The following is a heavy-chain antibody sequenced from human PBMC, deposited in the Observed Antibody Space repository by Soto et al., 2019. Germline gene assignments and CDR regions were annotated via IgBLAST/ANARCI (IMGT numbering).Heavy chain of an antibody. J-gene: IGHJ5*02. CDR3: ARSIVVVPAAEMDGWFDP. CDR2: INPNSGGT. CDR1: GYTFTGYY. D-gene: IGHD2-2*01. Sequence: ASVKVSCKASGYTFTGYYMHWVRQAPGQGLEWMGWINPNSGGTNYAQKFQGWVTMTRDTSISTAYMELSRLRSDDTAVYYCARSIVVVPAAEMDGWFDPWGQGTLVTVSS. V-gene: IGHV1-2*04.